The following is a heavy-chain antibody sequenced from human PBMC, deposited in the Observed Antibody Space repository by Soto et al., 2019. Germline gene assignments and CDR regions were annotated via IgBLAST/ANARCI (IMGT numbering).Heavy chain of an antibody. V-gene: IGHV2-5*01. CDR1: GFSLRTTGVG. CDR3: AHTWGLPFDY. CDR2: IYWNDDK. D-gene: IGHD3-16*01. J-gene: IGHJ4*02. Sequence: QITLKESGPTLVEPTQTLTLTCTYSGFSLRTTGVGVGWIRQPPGKALEWLGIIYWNDDKHYSPHLKNRFTLTSDICKSQVVLTMTNMDPVDTATYYCAHTWGLPFDYWGQGTLVIVSS.